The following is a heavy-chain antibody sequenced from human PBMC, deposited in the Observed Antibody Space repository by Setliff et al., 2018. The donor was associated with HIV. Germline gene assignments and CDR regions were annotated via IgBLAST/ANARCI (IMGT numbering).Heavy chain of an antibody. CDR2: IKQDGSEK. CDR3: ASHFGYCSSTSCEGY. V-gene: IGHV3-7*05. CDR1: GSTFSSYW. J-gene: IGHJ4*02. Sequence: GSLRLSCAASGSTFSSYWMSWVRQAPGKGLEWVANIKQDGSEKYYVDSVKGRFTISRDNAKNSLYLQMNSLRAEDTAVYYCASHFGYCSSTSCEGYWGQGALVTVSS. D-gene: IGHD2-2*01.